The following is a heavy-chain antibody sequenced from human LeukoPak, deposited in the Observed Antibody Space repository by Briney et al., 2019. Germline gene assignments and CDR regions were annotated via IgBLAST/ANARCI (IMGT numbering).Heavy chain of an antibody. V-gene: IGHV3-21*01. Sequence: PGGSLRLSCAASGFTFSSYSMNWVRQAPGKGLEWVSSISSSSSYIYYADSVKGRFTISRDDAKNSLYLQMNSLRAEDTAVYYCARGSYSSSWYADYWGQGTLVTVSS. CDR3: ARGSYSSSWYADY. CDR1: GFTFSSYS. J-gene: IGHJ4*02. CDR2: ISSSSSYI. D-gene: IGHD6-13*01.